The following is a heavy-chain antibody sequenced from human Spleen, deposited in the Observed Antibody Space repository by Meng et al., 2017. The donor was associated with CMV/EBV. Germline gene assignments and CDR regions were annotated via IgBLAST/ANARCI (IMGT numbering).Heavy chain of an antibody. CDR2: ISGSNAKT. Sequence: ASVKVSCKASGYTFTNYGITWVRQAPGQGLEWMGWISGSNAKTDNAQKVQGRVTLTTDTSTSTAYMELRSLRSDGTAVYYCARATKNRVLFVLVPAAADYWGQGTLVTVSS. D-gene: IGHD2-2*01. V-gene: IGHV1-18*01. J-gene: IGHJ4*02. CDR3: ARATKNRVLFVLVPAAADY. CDR1: GYTFTNYG.